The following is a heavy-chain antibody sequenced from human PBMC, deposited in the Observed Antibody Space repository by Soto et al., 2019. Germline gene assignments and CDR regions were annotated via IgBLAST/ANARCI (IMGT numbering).Heavy chain of an antibody. Sequence: TSETLSLTCTVSGGSISSYYWSWIRQPPGKGLEWIGYIYYSGSTNYNPSLKSRVTISVDTSKNQFSLKLSSVTAADTAVYYCARVGRFLEWLFLDYWGQGTLVTVSS. CDR1: GGSISSYY. D-gene: IGHD3-3*01. CDR2: IYYSGST. J-gene: IGHJ4*02. V-gene: IGHV4-59*01. CDR3: ARVGRFLEWLFLDY.